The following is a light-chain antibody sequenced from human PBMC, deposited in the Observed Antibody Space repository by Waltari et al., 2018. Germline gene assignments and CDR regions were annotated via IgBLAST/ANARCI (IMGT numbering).Light chain of an antibody. CDR2: AAS. Sequence: IQLTQSPSSLSASVGDRVTITCRASHGLRDYLAWYQQKPAKTLQLLIFAASTLQTGVPSRCSGNGSGTEFTLTISSLQPEDFATYYCQHLESYPRVITFGGGTKVEI. CDR1: HGLRDY. J-gene: IGKJ4*01. CDR3: QHLESYPRVIT. V-gene: IGKV1-9*01.